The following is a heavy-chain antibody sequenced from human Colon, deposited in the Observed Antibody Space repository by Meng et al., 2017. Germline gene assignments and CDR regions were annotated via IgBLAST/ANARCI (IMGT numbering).Heavy chain of an antibody. D-gene: IGHD2-15*01. J-gene: IGHJ4*02. CDR1: GFNVYTYE. CDR2: IFALDTNT. V-gene: IGHV3-48*03. Sequence: GGSLRLSCAGSGFNVYTYEMNWLRQAPGKGLEWVSYIFALDTNTYYADSVKGRFTISRDSANNSVYLQMNNLRVEDTAVYYCASGLSGFCSHGICYTGGYWGQGTLVTVSS. CDR3: ASGLSGFCSHGICYTGGY.